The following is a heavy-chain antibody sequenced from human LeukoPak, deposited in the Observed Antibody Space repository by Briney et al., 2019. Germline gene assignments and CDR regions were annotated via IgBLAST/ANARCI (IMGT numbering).Heavy chain of an antibody. CDR1: GHSISSGYY. J-gene: IGHJ6*02. CDR2: IYHSGST. Sequence: SETLSLTCTVSGHSISSGYYWGWIRQPPGKGLEWIGSIYHSGSTYYNPSLKSRVTISVDTSKNQFSLKLSSMTAADTAVYYCARERVDTAISNGMDVWGQGTTVTVSS. D-gene: IGHD5-18*01. V-gene: IGHV4-38-2*02. CDR3: ARERVDTAISNGMDV.